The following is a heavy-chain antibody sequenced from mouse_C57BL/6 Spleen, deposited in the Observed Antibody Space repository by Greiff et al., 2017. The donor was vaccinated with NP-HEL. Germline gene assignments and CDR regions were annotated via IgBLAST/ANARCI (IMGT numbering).Heavy chain of an antibody. CDR2: ISSGSSTI. D-gene: IGHD1-1*01. J-gene: IGHJ1*03. CDR3: ARPYYGSRYWYFDV. Sequence: EVKLVESGGGLVKPGGSLKLSCAASGFTFSDYGMHWVRQAPEKGLEWVAYISSGSSTIYYADTVKGRFTISRDNAKNTLFLQMTSLRSEDTAMYYCARPYYGSRYWYFDVWGTGTTVTVSS. V-gene: IGHV5-17*01. CDR1: GFTFSDYG.